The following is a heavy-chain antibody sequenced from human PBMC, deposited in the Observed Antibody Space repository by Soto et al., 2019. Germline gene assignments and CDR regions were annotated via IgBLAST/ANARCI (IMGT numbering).Heavy chain of an antibody. Sequence: QVQLVQSGAEVKKPGASVKVSCKASGYTLPSHSIHWVRQAPGQGLEWMGWINAGNGHTNYSQRFQGRVTITRDTSASTAYMDLNNLRSEDTSVYYCARESAIVVGAFDIWGQGTMVTVSS. V-gene: IGHV1-3*01. CDR1: GYTLPSHS. CDR2: INAGNGHT. CDR3: ARESAIVVGAFDI. D-gene: IGHD3-22*01. J-gene: IGHJ3*02.